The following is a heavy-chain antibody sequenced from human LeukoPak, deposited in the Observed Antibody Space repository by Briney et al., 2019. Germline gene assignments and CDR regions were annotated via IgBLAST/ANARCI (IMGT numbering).Heavy chain of an antibody. CDR2: ISAYNGNT. D-gene: IGHD3-3*01. J-gene: IGHJ6*02. CDR3: ARDSAIFGVVIIRVLNYYGMDV. CDR1: GYTFSSYG. Sequence: ASVKVSCKASGYTFSSYGITWVRQAPGQGLEWMGWISAYNGNTTYAQKLQGRVTMTTDTSTNTAYMEMRSLRSDDTAVYYCARDSAIFGVVIIRVLNYYGMDVWGQGTTVTVSS. V-gene: IGHV1-18*01.